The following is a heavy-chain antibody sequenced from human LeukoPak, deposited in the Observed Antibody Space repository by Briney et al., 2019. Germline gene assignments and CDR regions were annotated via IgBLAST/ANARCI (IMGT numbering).Heavy chain of an antibody. CDR2: ISYDGSNK. D-gene: IGHD1-26*01. V-gene: IGHV3-30*03. J-gene: IGHJ4*02. CDR3: ASGGPDQWEIRSGSFDS. CDR1: GFTFSSYG. Sequence: GGSLRLSCAASGFTFSSYGMHWVRQAPGKGLEWVAVISYDGSNKYYADSVKGRFTISRDNSKNTLYLQMNSLRAEDTAVYYCASGGPDQWEIRSGSFDSWGLGTLVIVSS.